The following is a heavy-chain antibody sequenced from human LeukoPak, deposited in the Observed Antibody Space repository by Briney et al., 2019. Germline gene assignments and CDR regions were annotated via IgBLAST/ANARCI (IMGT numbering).Heavy chain of an antibody. CDR1: GGSISSSTYF. CDR3: ARGPQGVTRPEY. D-gene: IGHD2-21*02. V-gene: IGHV4-39*01. J-gene: IGHJ4*02. CDR2: IYYTGST. Sequence: SETLSLTCTVSGGSISSSTYFWGWIRQPPGKGLEWVGTIYYTGSTYYNPSLKSRVTISVDTSKNQFSLKVRSVTAADTAVYYCARGPQGVTRPEYWGQGTLVTVSS.